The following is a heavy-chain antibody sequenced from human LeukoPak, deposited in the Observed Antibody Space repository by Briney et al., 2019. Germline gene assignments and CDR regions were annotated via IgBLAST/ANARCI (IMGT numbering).Heavy chain of an antibody. D-gene: IGHD1-26*01. V-gene: IGHV3-7*01. Sequence: GGSLRLSCAASGFTFSSYWMSWVRQAPGKGLEWVANIKQDGSEKYYVDSVKGRFTISRDNAKNSLYLQMNSLRAEDTAVYYCARECPGIVGATIWLWGQGTLVTVSS. J-gene: IGHJ4*02. CDR3: ARECPGIVGATIWL. CDR1: GFTFSSYW. CDR2: IKQDGSEK.